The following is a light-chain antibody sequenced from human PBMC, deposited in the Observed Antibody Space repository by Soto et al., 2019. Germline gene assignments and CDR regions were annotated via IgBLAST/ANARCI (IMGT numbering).Light chain of an antibody. CDR2: WAS. V-gene: IGKV4-1*01. Sequence: DIVMTQSPHSLAVSLGERATINCKSSQRVLYSSNNKNYLACYQQKPGQPPKLLIYWASTRESGVPDRFSGSGSGTDFTLTISSLQAEDVAVYYCQQYYSTPQAFGQGTKLEIK. CDR3: QQYYSTPQA. J-gene: IGKJ2*01. CDR1: QRVLYSSNNKNY.